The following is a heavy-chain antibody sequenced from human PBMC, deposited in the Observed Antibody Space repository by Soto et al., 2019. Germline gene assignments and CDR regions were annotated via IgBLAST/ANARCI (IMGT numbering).Heavy chain of an antibody. D-gene: IGHD3-22*01. CDR1: GGSISSGGYY. V-gene: IGHV4-31*03. J-gene: IGHJ3*02. Sequence: KLSLTYTVSGGSISSGGYYWSWIRLHPGKGLGWIGYIYYSGSTYYNPSLKSRVTMSVATSKNQFSLKLSSVTAADTAVYYCARGKNYYDSSGHLIGGAFDIWGQGRMVT. CDR2: IYYSGST. CDR3: ARGKNYYDSSGHLIGGAFDI.